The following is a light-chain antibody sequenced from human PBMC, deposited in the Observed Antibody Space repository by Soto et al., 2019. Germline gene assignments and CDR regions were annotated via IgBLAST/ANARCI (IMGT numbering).Light chain of an antibody. CDR1: QSISTW. CDR3: QQYDTYTGA. CDR2: KAS. V-gene: IGKV1-5*03. Sequence: DIQMTQSPSTLSASVGDRVTITCRASQSISTWLAWYQQKPGKAPKLLIYKASSSESGFPSRFSGSGFGTEFTLTISNLQPEDSATYYCQQYDTYTGAFGQGTKV. J-gene: IGKJ1*01.